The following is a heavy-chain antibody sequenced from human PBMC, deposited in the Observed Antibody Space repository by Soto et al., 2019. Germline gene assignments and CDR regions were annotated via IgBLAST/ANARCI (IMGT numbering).Heavy chain of an antibody. J-gene: IGHJ4*02. Sequence: SETLSLTCAVYGGSFSGYYWSCIRQPPGKGLEWIGEINHSGSTNYNPSLKSRVTISVDTSKNQFSLKLSSVTAADTAVYYRARSTRGSYYNPYWGQGTLVTVSS. V-gene: IGHV4-34*01. CDR2: INHSGST. D-gene: IGHD3-10*01. CDR3: ARSTRGSYYNPY. CDR1: GGSFSGYY.